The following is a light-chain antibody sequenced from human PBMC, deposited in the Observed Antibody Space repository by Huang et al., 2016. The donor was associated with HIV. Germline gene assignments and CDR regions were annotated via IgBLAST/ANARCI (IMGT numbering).Light chain of an antibody. CDR3: QHYGSSPRT. J-gene: IGKJ2*01. CDR2: GAS. Sequence: ELVLTQSPGTLSLSPEERATLSCRVSQSISSSYLAWYQQKPGHAPSLLIYGASSRATGIPDRFSGSGSGTDFTLTISRLEPEDFAVYYCQHYGSSPRTFGQGTKLEIK. CDR1: QSISSSY. V-gene: IGKV3-20*01.